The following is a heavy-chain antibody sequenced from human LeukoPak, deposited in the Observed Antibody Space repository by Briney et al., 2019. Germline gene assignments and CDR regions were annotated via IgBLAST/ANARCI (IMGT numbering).Heavy chain of an antibody. CDR1: GGPISSYY. CDR3: ARGRMVRGGNFDY. J-gene: IGHJ4*02. CDR2: IYYSGST. Sequence: SETLSLTCSVSGGPISSYYWSWIRQPPGKGLEWIGYIYYSGSTNYNPSLKSRVTISVDTSKNQFSLKLSSVTAADTAVYYCARGRMVRGGNFDYWGQGTLVTVSS. V-gene: IGHV4-59*08. D-gene: IGHD3-10*01.